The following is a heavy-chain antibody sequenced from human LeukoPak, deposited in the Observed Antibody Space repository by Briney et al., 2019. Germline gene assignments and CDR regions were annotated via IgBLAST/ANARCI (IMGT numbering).Heavy chain of an antibody. D-gene: IGHD6-19*01. CDR1: GYSISSGYY. Sequence: PSETLSLTCAVSGYSISSGYYWVWIRQPPGKGLGWIGSIYHSGSTHYNPSLKSRVTISVDTSKNQFSLKLSSVTAADTAVYYCARDQIAVAGFDYWGQGTLVTVSS. J-gene: IGHJ4*02. CDR3: ARDQIAVAGFDY. V-gene: IGHV4-38-2*02. CDR2: IYHSGST.